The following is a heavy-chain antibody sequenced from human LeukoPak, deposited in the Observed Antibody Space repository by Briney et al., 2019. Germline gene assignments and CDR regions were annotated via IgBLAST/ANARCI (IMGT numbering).Heavy chain of an antibody. CDR3: ARDLTRYYDSSGYYL. J-gene: IGHJ4*02. CDR2: IYSGGST. V-gene: IGHV3-53*01. CDR1: GFTVSSNY. D-gene: IGHD3-22*01. Sequence: GGPLRLSCAASGFTVSSNYMSWVRQAPGKGLEWVSVIYSGGSTYYADSVKGRFTISRDNSKNTLYLQMNSLRAEDTAVYYCARDLTRYYDSSGYYLWGQGTLVTVSS.